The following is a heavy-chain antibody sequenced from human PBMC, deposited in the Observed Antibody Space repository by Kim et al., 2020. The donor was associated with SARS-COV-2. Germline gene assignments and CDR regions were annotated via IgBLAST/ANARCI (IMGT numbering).Heavy chain of an antibody. CDR1: GGSISSGGYS. J-gene: IGHJ4*02. CDR2: IYHSGST. CDR3: ARDTPPDYEPDY. D-gene: IGHD4-17*01. V-gene: IGHV4-30-2*01. Sequence: SETLSLTCAVSGGSISSGGYSWSWIRQPPGKGLEWIGYIYHSGSTYYNPSLKSRVTISVDRSKNQFSLQLSSVTAADTAVYYCARDTPPDYEPDYWGQGTLVTVSS.